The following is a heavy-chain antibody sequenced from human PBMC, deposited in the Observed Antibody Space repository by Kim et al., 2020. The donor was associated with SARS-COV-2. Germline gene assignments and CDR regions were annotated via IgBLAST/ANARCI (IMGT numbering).Heavy chain of an antibody. CDR3: AREEGLDNSSGFDGWFDP. V-gene: IGHV1-69*13. J-gene: IGHJ5*02. CDR2: IIPIFGTA. D-gene: IGHD6-19*01. CDR1: GGTFSSYA. Sequence: SVKVSCKASGGTFSSYAISWVRQAPGQGLEWMGGIIPIFGTANYAQKFQGRVTITADESTSTAYMELSSLRSEDTAVYYCAREEGLDNSSGFDGWFDPWGQGTLVTVSS.